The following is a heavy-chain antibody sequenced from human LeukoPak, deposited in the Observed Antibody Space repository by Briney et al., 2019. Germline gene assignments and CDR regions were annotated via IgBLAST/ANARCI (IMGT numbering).Heavy chain of an antibody. CDR2: IYHSGST. J-gene: IGHJ4*02. V-gene: IGHV4-38-2*02. Sequence: SETLFLTCTVSGYSISSGYYWGWIRQPPGKGLEWIGSIYHSGSTYYNPSLKSRVTISVDTSKNQFSPKLSSVTAADTAVYYCARVLAYYYDSSGYYRGIYYFDYWGQGTLVTVSS. D-gene: IGHD3-22*01. CDR1: GYSISSGYY. CDR3: ARVLAYYYDSSGYYRGIYYFDY.